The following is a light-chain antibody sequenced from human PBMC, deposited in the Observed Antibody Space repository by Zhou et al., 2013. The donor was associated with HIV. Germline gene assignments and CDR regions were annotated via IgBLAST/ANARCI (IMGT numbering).Light chain of an antibody. V-gene: IGKV3D-15*01. CDR2: DAS. CDR3: QQYHARPPALT. Sequence: EIVLTQSPGTLSLSPGERATLSCRASQSVSNHLGWYQQKPGQAPRLLIYDASTRASGIPARFSGSGSGTEFTLTISSMQSEDSAVYYCQQYHARPPALTFGEGARWRSN. J-gene: IGKJ4*01. CDR1: QSVSNH.